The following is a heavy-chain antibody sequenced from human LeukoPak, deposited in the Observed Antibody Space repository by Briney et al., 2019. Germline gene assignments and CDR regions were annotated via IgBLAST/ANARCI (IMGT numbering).Heavy chain of an antibody. CDR3: AKDRSSNWALDY. V-gene: IGHV3-30*18. D-gene: IGHD1-1*01. J-gene: IGHJ4*02. Sequence: PGRSLRLSCAASGFTFSSSGMHWVRQAPGKGLEWVAVISYDGSDKYYADSAKGRFTISRDNSKNTLYLQMNSLRAEDTAVYYCAKDRSSNWALDYWGQGTLVTVSS. CDR1: GFTFSSSG. CDR2: ISYDGSDK.